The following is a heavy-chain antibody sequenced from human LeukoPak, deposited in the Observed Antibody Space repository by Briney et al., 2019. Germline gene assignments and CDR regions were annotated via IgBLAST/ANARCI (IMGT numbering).Heavy chain of an antibody. J-gene: IGHJ4*02. CDR1: GYTFTGYY. Sequence: ASVKVSCKASGYTFTGYYMHWVRQAPGQGLEWMGWINPHTGGTNYAQKFQGRVTMTRDTSISTAYMELSGLTSDDTAVYYCARPYRSGGSCHDYFDYWGQGTLVTVSS. CDR2: INPHTGGT. CDR3: ARPYRSGGSCHDYFDY. D-gene: IGHD2-15*01. V-gene: IGHV1-2*02.